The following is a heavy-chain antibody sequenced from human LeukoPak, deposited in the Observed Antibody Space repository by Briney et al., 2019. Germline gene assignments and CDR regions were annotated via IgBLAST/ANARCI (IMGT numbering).Heavy chain of an antibody. CDR2: INPNSGGT. Sequence: ASVKVSCKASGYTFTGYYMHWVRHTPGQGLEWMGWINPNSGGTNYAQKFQGRVTMTRDTSISTAYMELSRLRSDDTAVYYCARGSFWDSYGYGLDYWGQGTLVTVSS. J-gene: IGHJ4*02. CDR1: GYTFTGYY. V-gene: IGHV1-2*02. D-gene: IGHD5-18*01. CDR3: ARGSFWDSYGYGLDY.